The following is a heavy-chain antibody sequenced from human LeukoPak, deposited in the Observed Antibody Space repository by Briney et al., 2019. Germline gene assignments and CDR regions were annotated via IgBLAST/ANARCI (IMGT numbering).Heavy chain of an antibody. CDR3: ARGSPSAYDIYDY. CDR1: GGSFSGYY. CDR2: IYYSGST. J-gene: IGHJ4*02. V-gene: IGHV4-59*01. Sequence: PSETLSLTCAVYGGSFSGYYWSWIRQPPGKGLEWIGYIYYSGSTNYNPSLKSRVTISVDTSKNQFSLKLSSVTAADTAVYYCARGSPSAYDIYDYWGQGTLVTVSS. D-gene: IGHD3-9*01.